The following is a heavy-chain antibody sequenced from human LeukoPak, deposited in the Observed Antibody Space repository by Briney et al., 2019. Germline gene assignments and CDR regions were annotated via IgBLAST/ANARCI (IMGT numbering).Heavy chain of an antibody. CDR2: IYYSGST. CDR1: GGSISSGDYY. V-gene: IGHV4-30-4*08. Sequence: SETLSLTCTVSGGSISSGDYYWSWIRQPPGKGLEWIGYIYYSGSTYYNPSLKSRLTISVDTSKNQFSLKLSSVTAADTAVYYCATGTLTMVRGVRYYYYYMDVWGKGTTVTVSS. J-gene: IGHJ6*03. D-gene: IGHD3-10*01. CDR3: ATGTLTMVRGVRYYYYYMDV.